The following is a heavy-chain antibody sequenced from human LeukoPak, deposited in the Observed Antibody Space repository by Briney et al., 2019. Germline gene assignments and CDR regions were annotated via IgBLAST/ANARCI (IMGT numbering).Heavy chain of an antibody. V-gene: IGHV5-51*01. CDR2: IYPGDSDT. D-gene: IGHD3-3*01. CDR3: ARNPSKKIFGVVSQGY. J-gene: IGHJ4*02. CDR1: GYTFTNYW. Sequence: GESLKISCKASGYTFTNYWIGWVRQMPGKGLEWMGIIYPGDSDTRYSPSFQGQVTMSADKSISTAYLQWSSLKASDTAMYYCARNPSKKIFGVVSQGYWGQGTLVTVSS.